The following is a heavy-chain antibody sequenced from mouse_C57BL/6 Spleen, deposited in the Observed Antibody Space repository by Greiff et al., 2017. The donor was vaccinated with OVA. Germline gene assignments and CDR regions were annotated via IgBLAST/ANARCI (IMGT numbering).Heavy chain of an antibody. Sequence: VQLQQSGAELARPGASVKMSCKASGYTFTSYTMHWVKQRPGQGLEWIGNINPSSGYTNYNQKFKDKATLTADKASSTAYMQLRSLTSEDSAVYYCARRRPDYALDYWGQGTSVTVSS. V-gene: IGHV1-4*01. CDR1: GYTFTSYT. CDR2: INPSSGYT. CDR3: ARRRPDYALDY. J-gene: IGHJ4*01. D-gene: IGHD2-12*01.